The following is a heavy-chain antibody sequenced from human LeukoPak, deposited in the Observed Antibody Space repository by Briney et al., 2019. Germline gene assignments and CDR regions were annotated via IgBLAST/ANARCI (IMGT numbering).Heavy chain of an antibody. V-gene: IGHV1-2*02. CDR1: GYTFTYYY. CDR3: ARDMGRDSGYDYDY. J-gene: IGHJ4*02. D-gene: IGHD5-12*01. Sequence: ASVTVSCQTSGYTFTYYYLHWVRQPPGQGLEWVGLIHPNSGGTHYAQKFQGRFTMTRDTSISTVYMEMNRLRADDTAVYYCARDMGRDSGYDYDYWGQGTLVTASS. CDR2: IHPNSGGT.